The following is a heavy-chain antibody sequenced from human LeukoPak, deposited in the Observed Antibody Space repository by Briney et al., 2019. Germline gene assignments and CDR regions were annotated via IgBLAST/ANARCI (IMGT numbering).Heavy chain of an antibody. CDR2: IYHSRST. D-gene: IGHD2-15*01. V-gene: IGHV4-30-2*01. CDR3: AREGGEERYCSGGSCYYGMDV. CDR1: GGSISSGGYS. J-gene: IGHJ6*02. Sequence: SETLSLTCAVSGGSISSGGYSWSWIRQPPGKGLEWIGYIYHSRSTYYNPSLKSRVTISADRSKNQFSLKLSSVTAADTAVYYCAREGGEERYCSGGSCYYGMDVWGQGTTVTVSS.